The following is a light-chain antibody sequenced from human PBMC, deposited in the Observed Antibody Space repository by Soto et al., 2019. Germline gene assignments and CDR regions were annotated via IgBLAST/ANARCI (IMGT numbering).Light chain of an antibody. V-gene: IGLV2-14*03. Sequence: QSALTQPASVSGSPGQSITISCTGTSSDVGGYNYVSWYQHHPGKAPKLIIFDVSDRPSGISDRFSASKSGNTASLTISGLQAEDEADYYCCSYSSGSTPWVFGDGTKLTVL. CDR2: DVS. CDR3: CSYSSGSTPWV. CDR1: SSDVGGYNY. J-gene: IGLJ1*01.